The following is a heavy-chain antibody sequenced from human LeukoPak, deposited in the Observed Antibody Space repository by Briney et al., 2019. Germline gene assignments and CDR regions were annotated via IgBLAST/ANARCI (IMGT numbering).Heavy chain of an antibody. CDR1: GASISSGNYY. Sequence: PSKTLSLACTVSGASISSGNYYWSRIRQPPGKGVEWIGYIYHSGSTYYNPSLNSRVTLSVDRSKNQFSLSLASVTVADTAVYYCARERPLDTVVSQDFWGQGTLVIVSS. V-gene: IGHV4-30-2*01. J-gene: IGHJ4*02. D-gene: IGHD4-23*01. CDR3: ARERPLDTVVSQDF. CDR2: IYHSGST.